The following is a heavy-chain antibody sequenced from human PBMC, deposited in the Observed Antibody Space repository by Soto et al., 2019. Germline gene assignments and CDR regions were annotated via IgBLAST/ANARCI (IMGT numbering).Heavy chain of an antibody. D-gene: IGHD5-12*01. V-gene: IGHV4-34*01. CDR1: GGSLSGYY. J-gene: IGHJ4*02. CDR2: IKDGGLT. CDR3: ARGQEGVVATH. Sequence: QVQLQQWGAGLLKPSETLSLTCVVYGGSLSGYYWSWIRQPPGKGLEWIGEIKDGGLTNYSPSLKSRATISADRPKNQFSLKLYSVTAADTAVECCARGQEGVVATHWDQGSLVSVSS.